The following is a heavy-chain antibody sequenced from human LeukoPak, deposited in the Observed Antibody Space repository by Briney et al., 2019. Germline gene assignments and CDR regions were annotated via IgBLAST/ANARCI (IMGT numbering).Heavy chain of an antibody. CDR1: GFTFSNYG. Sequence: GGSLRLSCVASGFTFSNYGMHWVRQAPGKGLEWVATITYDGSSEYYADSVKDRFTVSRDNSKNTLYLQMSSLKTEDTAVYYCAKRGDRGHKSLEYWGQGTLVTVSS. D-gene: IGHD3-16*01. CDR3: AKRGDRGHKSLEY. CDR2: ITYDGSSE. V-gene: IGHV3-30*18. J-gene: IGHJ4*02.